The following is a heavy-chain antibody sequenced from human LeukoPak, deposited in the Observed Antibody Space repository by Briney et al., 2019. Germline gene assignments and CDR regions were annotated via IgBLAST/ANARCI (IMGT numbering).Heavy chain of an antibody. V-gene: IGHV4-39*01. CDR2: IYYSGNT. J-gene: IGHJ4*02. CDR1: GGSISSSSFY. D-gene: IGHD1-1*01. Sequence: PSETLSLTCIVSGGSISSSSFYWGWNRQPPGKGLEWIGSIYYSGNTYYNPSLKSRVTISVDTSKNQFSLKLRSVTAADTAVYYCARLRNIAGTTYTLFDYWGRGTLVTVSS. CDR3: ARLRNIAGTTYTLFDY.